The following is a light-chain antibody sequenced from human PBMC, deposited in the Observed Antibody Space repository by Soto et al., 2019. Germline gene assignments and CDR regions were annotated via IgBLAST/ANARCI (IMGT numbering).Light chain of an antibody. J-gene: IGLJ1*01. V-gene: IGLV2-14*03. CDR3: SSYTSSSTLYV. CDR1: SSDVGGYNY. Sequence: QCALTQPASVSGSPGHSLTISCTGTSSDVGGYNYVSWYQQHSGQAPKIMIYDVSNRPSGVSNRFSGSKSGNTASLTISGLQAEDEADYYCSSYTSSSTLYVFGTGTKVTVL. CDR2: DVS.